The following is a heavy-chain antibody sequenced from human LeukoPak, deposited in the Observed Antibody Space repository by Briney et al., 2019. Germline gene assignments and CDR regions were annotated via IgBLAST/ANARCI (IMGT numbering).Heavy chain of an antibody. J-gene: IGHJ5*02. V-gene: IGHV1-2*02. Sequence: ASVKVSCKASGYTFTGYYMHWVRQAPGQGLEWMGWINPNXGGTNYAQKFQGRVTMTRDTSISTAYMEQSRLISDDTAVYYCARGLNYYGSGSYYRQNYWFDPWGQGTLVTVSS. CDR2: INPNXGGT. CDR3: ARGLNYYGSGSYYRQNYWFDP. D-gene: IGHD3-10*01. CDR1: GYTFTGYY.